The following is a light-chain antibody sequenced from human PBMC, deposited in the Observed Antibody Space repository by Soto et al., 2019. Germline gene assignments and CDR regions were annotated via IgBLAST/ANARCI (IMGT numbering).Light chain of an antibody. V-gene: IGKV3-15*01. Sequence: ETSMTQSPATVSVSPGETITLSCRTSQTDGNNLAWYHQTPGHAPRLLISPASTRAAGVLARFNGYWHGTKFSLTIRSLQPDDFAVYYCQQYSIWPQTFGQGTKVDIK. CDR1: QTDGNN. J-gene: IGKJ1*01. CDR3: QQYSIWPQT. CDR2: PAS.